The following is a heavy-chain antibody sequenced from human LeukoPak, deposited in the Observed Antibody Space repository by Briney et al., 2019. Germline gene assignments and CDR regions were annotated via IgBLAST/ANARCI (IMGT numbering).Heavy chain of an antibody. V-gene: IGHV3-66*04. J-gene: IGHJ4*02. Sequence: GGSLRLSCAASGFTVSSNYMSWVRQAPGKGLEWVSVIYSGGSTYYADSVKGRFTISRDNSKNTLYLQMNSLRAEDTAVYYCARLFIAAAGTTDYWGQGTLVTVSS. CDR1: GFTVSSNY. CDR3: ARLFIAAAGTTDY. D-gene: IGHD6-13*01. CDR2: IYSGGST.